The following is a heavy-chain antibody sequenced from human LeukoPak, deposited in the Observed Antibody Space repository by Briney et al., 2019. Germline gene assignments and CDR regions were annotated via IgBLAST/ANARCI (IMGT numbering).Heavy chain of an antibody. CDR3: ARSYNWNDGFDY. CDR2: IYYSGST. V-gene: IGHV4-30-4*01. Sequence: PSETLSLTCTVSGGSISSGDYYWSWIRQPPGKGLEWIGYIYYSGSTYCNPSPKSRVTISVDTSKNQFSLKLSSVTAADTAVYYCARSYNWNDGFDYWGQGTLVTVSS. D-gene: IGHD1-20*01. CDR1: GGSISSGDYY. J-gene: IGHJ4*02.